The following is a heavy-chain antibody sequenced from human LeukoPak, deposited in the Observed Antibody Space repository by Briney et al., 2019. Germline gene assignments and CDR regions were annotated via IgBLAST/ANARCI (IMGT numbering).Heavy chain of an antibody. CDR2: ISWNSGSI. V-gene: IGHV3-9*01. CDR3: AKDTSPYSYGGGSFDY. D-gene: IGHD5-18*01. J-gene: IGHJ4*02. Sequence: GGSLRLSCAASGFTFDDYAMHWVRQAPGKGLEWVSGISWNSGSIGYADSVKGRFTISRDNAKNSLYLQMNSLRAEDTALYYCAKDTSPYSYGGGSFDYWGQGTLVTVSS. CDR1: GFTFDDYA.